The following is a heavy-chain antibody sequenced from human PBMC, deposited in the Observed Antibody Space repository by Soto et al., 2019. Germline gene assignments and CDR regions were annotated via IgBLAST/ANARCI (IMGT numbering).Heavy chain of an antibody. D-gene: IGHD6-6*01. J-gene: IGHJ5*02. V-gene: IGHV4-34*01. Sequence: SETLSLTCAVYGGSFSGYYWSWIRQPPGKGLEWIGEINHSGSTNYNPSLKSRVTISVDTSKSQFSLKLSSVTAADTAVYYCARDPGRQLVRRLNWFDPWGQGTLVTVSS. CDR2: INHSGST. CDR1: GGSFSGYY. CDR3: ARDPGRQLVRRLNWFDP.